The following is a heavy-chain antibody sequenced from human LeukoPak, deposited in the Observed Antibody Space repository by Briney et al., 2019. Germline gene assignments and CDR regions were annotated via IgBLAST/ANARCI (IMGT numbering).Heavy chain of an antibody. CDR1: GYTFTGYY. D-gene: IGHD4-11*01. CDR3: ARAPDYIRFDP. CDR2: INPNSGGT. Sequence: ASVKVSCKASGYTFTGYYMHWVRQAPGRGLEWMGWINPNSGGTNYAQKFQGRVTMTRDTSVSTAYMELSRLRSDDTAVYYCARAPDYIRFDPWGQGTLVTVSS. V-gene: IGHV1-2*02. J-gene: IGHJ5*02.